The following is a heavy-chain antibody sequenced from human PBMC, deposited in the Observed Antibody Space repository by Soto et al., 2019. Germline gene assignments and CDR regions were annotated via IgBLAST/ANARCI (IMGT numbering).Heavy chain of an antibody. V-gene: IGHV2-5*02. CDR2: IYWDDDK. CDR3: AHRVLRTVFGLVTTTAIYFDF. J-gene: IGHJ4*02. CDR1: GFSLTTSGVG. D-gene: IGHD3-3*01. Sequence: QITLNESGPTVVRPTETLTLTCRFSGFSLTTSGVGVGWIRQSPGKAPEWLALIYWDDDKRYSASLKSSLTITKDTTKYQVVLTVSDVDPTDTATYYCAHRVLRTVFGLVTTTAIYFDFWGQGTPVAVSS.